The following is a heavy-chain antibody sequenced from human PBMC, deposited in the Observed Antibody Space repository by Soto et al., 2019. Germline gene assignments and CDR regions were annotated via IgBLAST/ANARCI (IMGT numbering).Heavy chain of an antibody. CDR1: GGSISSGGYY. CDR2: IYYSGST. Sequence: QVQLQESGPGLVKPSQTLSLTCTVSGGSISSGGYYWSWIRQHPGKGLEWIGYIYYSGSTYYNPSLKRRVNLSVGTAKYQVSLKVSSVTAADTAVYYCARDRGLDYGDSDLYMDVWGKGTTVTVSS. CDR3: ARDRGLDYGDSDLYMDV. V-gene: IGHV4-31*03. D-gene: IGHD4-17*01. J-gene: IGHJ6*03.